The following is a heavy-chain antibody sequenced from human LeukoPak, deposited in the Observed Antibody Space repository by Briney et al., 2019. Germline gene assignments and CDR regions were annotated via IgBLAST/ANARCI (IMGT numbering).Heavy chain of an antibody. D-gene: IGHD3-22*01. J-gene: IGHJ4*02. CDR1: GFTVSSDY. Sequence: GGSLRLSCAASGFTVSSDYMSWVRQAPGKGLEWVCLISSGGSTYYADSVKGRFTISRDNSKNTLYLQVNSLRAEDTAVYYCARAEYDSSLGFGYWGQGTLVTVSS. CDR2: ISSGGST. CDR3: ARAEYDSSLGFGY. V-gene: IGHV3-53*01.